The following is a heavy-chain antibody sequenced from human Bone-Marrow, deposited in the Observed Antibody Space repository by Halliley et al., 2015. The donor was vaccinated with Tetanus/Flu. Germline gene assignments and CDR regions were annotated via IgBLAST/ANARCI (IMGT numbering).Heavy chain of an antibody. CDR3: ARVVFGMDV. V-gene: IGHV5-10-1*01. J-gene: IGHJ6*02. CDR2: IDPSDSYI. Sequence: EVQLVQSGAEVKKPGESLRMSCKGSGDSFTSYWITWVRQTPGKGLEWMGRIDPSDSYISYNPSFQGHVRISADKSITTAYLQWNGLKASLTATYYCARVVFGMDVWGQGTPVPVSS. CDR1: GDSFTSYW.